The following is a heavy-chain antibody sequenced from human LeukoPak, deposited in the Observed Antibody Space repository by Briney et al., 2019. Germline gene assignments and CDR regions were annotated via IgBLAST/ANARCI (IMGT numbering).Heavy chain of an antibody. Sequence: SETLSLTCTVSGGSISSSSYWWGWIRQPPGKGLEWIGSIYYSGSAYYNPSLKSRVTISLDTSKNQFSLKLSSVTAADTAVYYCARNRRGFGESYGNWFDPWGQGTLVTVSS. CDR2: IYYSGSA. V-gene: IGHV4-39*01. CDR3: ARNRRGFGESYGNWFDP. CDR1: GGSISSSSYW. D-gene: IGHD3-10*01. J-gene: IGHJ5*02.